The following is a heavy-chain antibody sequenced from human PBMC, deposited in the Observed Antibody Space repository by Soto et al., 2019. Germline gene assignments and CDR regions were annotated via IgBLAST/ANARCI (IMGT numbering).Heavy chain of an antibody. CDR1: GFTFSGYS. V-gene: IGHV3-21*06. CDR3: AKFTEPGYSSIWYYFEY. CDR2: ISSRSTNI. J-gene: IGHJ4*02. Sequence: PGGSLRLSCVGSGFTFSGYSMAWVRQAPGRGLEWVASISSRSTNIDYADPVKGRFTISRDNAKNLVSLQMSSLRGEDTALYYCAKFTEPGYSSIWYYFEYWGQGTPVTVSS. D-gene: IGHD6-19*01.